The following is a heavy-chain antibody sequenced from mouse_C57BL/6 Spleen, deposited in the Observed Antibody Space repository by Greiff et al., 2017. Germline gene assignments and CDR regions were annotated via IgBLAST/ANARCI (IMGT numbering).Heavy chain of an antibody. Sequence: EVKLVESGGGLVQPKGSLKLSCAASGFSFNTYAMNWVRQAPGKGLEWVARIRSKSNNYATYYADSVKDRFTISRDDSESMLYLQMNNVKTEDTAMYYCVRQGLAYAMDYWGQGTSVTVSS. CDR1: GFSFNTYA. CDR3: VRQGLAYAMDY. V-gene: IGHV10-1*01. D-gene: IGHD3-3*01. J-gene: IGHJ4*01. CDR2: IRSKSNNYAT.